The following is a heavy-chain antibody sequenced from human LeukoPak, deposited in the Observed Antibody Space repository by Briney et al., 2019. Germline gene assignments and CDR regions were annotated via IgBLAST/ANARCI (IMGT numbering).Heavy chain of an antibody. CDR2: IYTSGST. Sequence: SQTLSLTCTVSGGSISSGSYYWSWIRQPAGKGLEWIGRIYTSGSTNYNPSLKSRLTMSVDTSKNQFSLKLSSVTAADTAVYYCVRGHGVLGNWFDPWGQGTLVTVSS. V-gene: IGHV4-61*02. J-gene: IGHJ5*02. CDR3: VRGHGVLGNWFDP. D-gene: IGHD3-10*01. CDR1: GGSISSGSYY.